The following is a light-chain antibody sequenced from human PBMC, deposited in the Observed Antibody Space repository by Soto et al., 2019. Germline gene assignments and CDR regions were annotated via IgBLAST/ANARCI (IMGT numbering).Light chain of an antibody. J-gene: IGKJ2*01. Sequence: EIVMTQPPATLSVSPGERATLSCRASQSVTSNLAWYQQKPGQAPRLLMYGVSTRATGIPARFGGSGSATEFTLTISSLQSEDFAVYYCQHYNYWPYTCGQGTKVDIK. CDR3: QHYNYWPYT. CDR1: QSVTSN. CDR2: GVS. V-gene: IGKV3-15*01.